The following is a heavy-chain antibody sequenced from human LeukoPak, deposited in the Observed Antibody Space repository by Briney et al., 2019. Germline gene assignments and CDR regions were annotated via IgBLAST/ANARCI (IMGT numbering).Heavy chain of an antibody. Sequence: ASVKVSCKVSGYTLTELSMHWVRQAPGKGLEWMGGFDPEDGETIYAQKFQGRVTMTRDTSTSTVYMELSSLRSEDTAVYYCARVKIFGLHYSGGSCYFLAAYYYYGMDVWGQGTTVTFSS. CDR1: GYTLTELS. V-gene: IGHV1-24*01. J-gene: IGHJ6*02. D-gene: IGHD2-15*01. CDR2: FDPEDGET. CDR3: ARVKIFGLHYSGGSCYFLAAYYYYGMDV.